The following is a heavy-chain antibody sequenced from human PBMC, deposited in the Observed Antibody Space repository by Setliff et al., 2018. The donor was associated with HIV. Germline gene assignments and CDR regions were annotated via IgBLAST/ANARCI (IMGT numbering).Heavy chain of an antibody. V-gene: IGHV1-3*01. CDR1: GYTFTTYS. Sequence: ASVKVSCKASGYTFTTYSLHWVRQAPGQSLEWMGWINVGNGDTKYSQDLQGRITITRDTSANTAYMELSSPRSDDTAVYFCARGALLAVFDFDHWGHGTLVTVSS. CDR2: INVGNGDT. D-gene: IGHD2-21*01. CDR3: ARGALLAVFDFDH. J-gene: IGHJ4*01.